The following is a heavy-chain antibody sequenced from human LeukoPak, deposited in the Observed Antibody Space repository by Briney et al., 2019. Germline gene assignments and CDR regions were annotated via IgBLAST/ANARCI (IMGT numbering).Heavy chain of an antibody. CDR2: INPNSGGT. V-gene: IGHV1-2*02. CDR3: AREGGATNNWFDP. CDR1: GYTFTGYY. Sequence: ASVKVSCKSSGYTFTGYYMHWVRQARGQGREWMGWINPNSGGTNYAQKFQGRVTMTRDTSISKAYMELSRLRSDDTAVYYCAREGGATNNWFDPWGQGTLVTVSS. D-gene: IGHD1-26*01. J-gene: IGHJ5*02.